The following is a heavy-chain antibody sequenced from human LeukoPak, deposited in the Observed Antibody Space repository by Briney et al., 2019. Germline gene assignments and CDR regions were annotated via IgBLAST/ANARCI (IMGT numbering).Heavy chain of an antibody. CDR1: GFTFSSYA. V-gene: IGHV3-30*04. Sequence: HPGGSLRLSCAASGFTFSSYAMHWVRQAPGKGLEWVAVISYDGSNKYYADSVKGRFTISRDNSKNTLYLQMNSLRAEDTAVHYCARDRAVAGTQPYGMDVWGQGTTVTVSS. D-gene: IGHD6-19*01. CDR2: ISYDGSNK. J-gene: IGHJ6*02. CDR3: ARDRAVAGTQPYGMDV.